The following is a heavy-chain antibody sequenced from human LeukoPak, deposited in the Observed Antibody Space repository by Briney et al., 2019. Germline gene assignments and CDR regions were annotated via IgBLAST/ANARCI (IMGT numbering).Heavy chain of an antibody. CDR1: GYTFTVYF. V-gene: IGHV1-2*02. J-gene: IGHJ5*02. CDR2: INPNSGGT. CDR3: AREADRWFDP. Sequence: GASVKVSCKASGYTFTVYFLHWVRQAPGQGLEWMGWINPNSGGTNYAQKFQGRVTMTRDTTISTAYMELSRLRSGDTAVYYCAREADRWFDPWGQGTLVTVSS.